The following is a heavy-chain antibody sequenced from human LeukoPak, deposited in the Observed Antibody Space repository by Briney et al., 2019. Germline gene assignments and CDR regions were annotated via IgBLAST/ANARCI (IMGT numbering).Heavy chain of an antibody. Sequence: PGGSLRLSCAASGFTFSSYAMHWVRQAPGKGLEWVAVISYDGSNKYYADSVKGRFTISRDNSKNTLYLQMNSLRAEDTAVYYCAKARRGYCSSTSCNLFDYWGQGTLVTVSS. J-gene: IGHJ4*02. CDR2: ISYDGSNK. V-gene: IGHV3-30-3*01. CDR1: GFTFSSYA. CDR3: AKARRGYCSSTSCNLFDY. D-gene: IGHD2-2*01.